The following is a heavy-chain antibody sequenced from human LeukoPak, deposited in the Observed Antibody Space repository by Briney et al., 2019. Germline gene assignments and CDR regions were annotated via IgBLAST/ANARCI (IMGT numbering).Heavy chain of an antibody. CDR3: ASHSDYFV. CDR1: DGSISGYY. D-gene: IGHD4/OR15-4a*01. J-gene: IGHJ6*04. V-gene: IGHV4-4*07. CDR2: IYTSGST. Sequence: SETLSLTCTVSDGSISGYYWSWIRQPAGKGLEWIGRIYTSGSTNYNPSLKSRVTISVDTSKNQFSLKLSSVTAADTAVYYCASHSDYFVWGKGTTVTVSS.